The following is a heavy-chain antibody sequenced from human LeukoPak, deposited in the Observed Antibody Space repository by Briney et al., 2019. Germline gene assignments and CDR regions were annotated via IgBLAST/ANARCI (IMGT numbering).Heavy chain of an antibody. Sequence: GASVKVSCKASGYTFTGYYMHWVRQAPGQGLEWMGWIDPNSGGTNYAQKFQGRVTMTRDTSISTAYMELSRLRSDDTAVYYCARAPNTRDAFDIWGQGTMVTVSS. V-gene: IGHV1-2*02. CDR1: GYTFTGYY. CDR3: ARAPNTRDAFDI. D-gene: IGHD4/OR15-4a*01. CDR2: IDPNSGGT. J-gene: IGHJ3*02.